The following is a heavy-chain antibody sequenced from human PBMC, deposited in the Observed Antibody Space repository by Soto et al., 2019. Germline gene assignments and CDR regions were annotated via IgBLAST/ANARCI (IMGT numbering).Heavy chain of an antibody. D-gene: IGHD3-22*01. CDR1: GGSISSSSYY. Sequence: PSETLSLTCTVSGGSISSSSYYWGWIRQPPGKGLEWIGSIYYSGSTYYNPSLKSRVTISVDTSKNQFSLKLSSVTAADTAVYYCATAINMIVVSGAFDIWGQGTMVTVSS. J-gene: IGHJ3*02. V-gene: IGHV4-39*01. CDR3: ATAINMIVVSGAFDI. CDR2: IYYSGST.